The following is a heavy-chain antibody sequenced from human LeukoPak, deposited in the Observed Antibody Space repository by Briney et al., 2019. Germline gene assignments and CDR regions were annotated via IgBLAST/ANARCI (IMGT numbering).Heavy chain of an antibody. V-gene: IGHV3-23*01. CDR1: GFTFSSYA. Sequence: GGSLRLSCAASGFTFSSYAMSWVRQAPGKGLEWVSAISGSGGSTYYADSVKGRFTISRDNSKNTLYLQMNSLRAEDTAVYYCAKDGAKTVYYYYMDVWGKGTTVTVSS. CDR2: ISGSGGST. D-gene: IGHD2-21*02. CDR3: AKDGAKTVYYYYMDV. J-gene: IGHJ6*03.